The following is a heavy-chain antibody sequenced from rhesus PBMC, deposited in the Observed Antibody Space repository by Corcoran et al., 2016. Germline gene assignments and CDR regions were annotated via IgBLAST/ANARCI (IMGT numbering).Heavy chain of an antibody. Sequence: QVTLRESGPALVRPTQTLTLTCTFSGVSTSTIGTGVGWIRSPPGKALEGLASIYWNDGKFYTTSLKSRLTISRDTSKNQVVLILTKMDPVDTATYYCSRVGEHSNTLYTDFDHWGQGVLVTVSS. CDR3: SRVGEHSNTLYTDFDH. D-gene: IGHD2-2*01. CDR1: GVSTSTIGTG. J-gene: IGHJ4*01. V-gene: IGHV2-95*01. CDR2: IYWNDGK.